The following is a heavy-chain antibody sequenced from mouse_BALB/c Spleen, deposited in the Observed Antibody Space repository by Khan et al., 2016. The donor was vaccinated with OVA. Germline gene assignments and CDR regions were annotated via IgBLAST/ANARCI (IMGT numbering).Heavy chain of an antibody. V-gene: IGHV5-6*01. CDR3: ARLAYYYDSEWFAY. CDR2: ISSGGSYT. Sequence: EVELVESGGDLVKPEGSLKLSCAASGFTFSTYGMSWVRQTPDKRLEWVATISSGGSYTYYPDSVQGRFTISRDNAKNTLYLQMSSLKSEDTAMFYGARLAYYYDSEWFAYWGQGTLVTVSA. D-gene: IGHD1-1*01. CDR1: GFTFSTYG. J-gene: IGHJ3*01.